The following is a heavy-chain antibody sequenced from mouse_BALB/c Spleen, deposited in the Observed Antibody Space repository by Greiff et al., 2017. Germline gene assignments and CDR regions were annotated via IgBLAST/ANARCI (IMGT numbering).Heavy chain of an antibody. CDR3: ARDLGSTMITTWFAY. V-gene: IGHV2-6-7*01. Sequence: VMLVESGPGLVAPSQSLSITCTVSGFSLTGYGVNWVRQPPGKGLEWLGMIWGDGSTDYNSALKSRLSISKDNSKSQVFLKMNSLQTDDTARYYCARDLGSTMITTWFAYWGQGTLVTVSA. J-gene: IGHJ3*01. CDR1: GFSLTGYG. CDR2: IWGDGST. D-gene: IGHD2-4*01.